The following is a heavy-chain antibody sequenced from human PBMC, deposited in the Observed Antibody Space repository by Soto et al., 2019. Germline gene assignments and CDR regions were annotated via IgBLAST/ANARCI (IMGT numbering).Heavy chain of an antibody. V-gene: IGHV4-4*02. D-gene: IGHD2-21*01. CDR3: ARDCGGYVDY. CDR1: GSSISSSNW. CDR2: IYHSGST. Sequence: SEIQSLTCAVSGSSISSSNWWSWVRQRPGKGLEWIGEIYHSGSTNYNPSLKSRVTISVDKSKNQFSLKLSSVTAADTAVYYCARDCGGYVDYWGQGTLVTVSS. J-gene: IGHJ4*02.